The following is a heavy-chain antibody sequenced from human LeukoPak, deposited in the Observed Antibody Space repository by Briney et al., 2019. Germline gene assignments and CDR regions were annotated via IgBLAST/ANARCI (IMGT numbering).Heavy chain of an antibody. CDR1: GASISLDY. D-gene: IGHD6-6*01. Sequence: SETLSLTCTVSGASISLDYWSWIRQPAGKGLEWIGRISTYGSANYNPSLKSRVTMSVDTSKNQFSLNLTSVTAADTAVYYCAREGLRSIAARRGTRDYMDVWGKGTTVIVSS. J-gene: IGHJ6*03. V-gene: IGHV4-4*07. CDR2: ISTYGSA. CDR3: AREGLRSIAARRGTRDYMDV.